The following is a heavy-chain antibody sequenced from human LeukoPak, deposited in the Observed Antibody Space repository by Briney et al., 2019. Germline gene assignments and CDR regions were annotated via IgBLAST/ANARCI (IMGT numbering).Heavy chain of an antibody. CDR2: ISGSGSST. Sequence: GGSLRLCCAASGFTFSSSAMSWVRQAPGKGLEWVSAISGSGSSTYYADSVKGRFTISRDNSNNTLYLQMNSLRAEDTAVYYCAKSKSGCSSTSCYAISFDYWGQGTLVTVSS. D-gene: IGHD2-2*01. V-gene: IGHV3-23*01. CDR3: AKSKSGCSSTSCYAISFDY. J-gene: IGHJ4*02. CDR1: GFTFSSSA.